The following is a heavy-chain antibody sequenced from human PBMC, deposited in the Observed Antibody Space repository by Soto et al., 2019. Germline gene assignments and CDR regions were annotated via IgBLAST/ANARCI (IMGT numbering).Heavy chain of an antibody. V-gene: IGHV3-23*01. Sequence: PVGSLRLSCAASGFTFSCYAMSWVRQAPGKGLEWVSSISGSGGNTYFADSVKGRFTISRDNSKNTLYLQMNSLRADDTAVYYCASRFGNYFDCWGQGTPVTVSS. D-gene: IGHD3-10*01. CDR3: ASRFGNYFDC. J-gene: IGHJ4*02. CDR1: GFTFSCYA. CDR2: ISGSGGNT.